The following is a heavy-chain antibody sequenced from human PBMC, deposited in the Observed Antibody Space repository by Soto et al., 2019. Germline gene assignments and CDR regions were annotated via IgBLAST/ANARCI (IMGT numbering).Heavy chain of an antibody. Sequence: VQLQESGPGLVKPSQTLSLTCTVSGGSISDGYYWTWIRQHPGKGLEWIGSISASGSTSYNPSLKSRLTVSVDKSKNQFSLNLRSVTAADTAVYYCARRDRSGFSYWLDTWGQGTLVTVSS. CDR1: GGSISDGYY. CDR3: ARRDRSGFSYWLDT. D-gene: IGHD3-22*01. J-gene: IGHJ5*02. CDR2: ISASGST. V-gene: IGHV4-31*03.